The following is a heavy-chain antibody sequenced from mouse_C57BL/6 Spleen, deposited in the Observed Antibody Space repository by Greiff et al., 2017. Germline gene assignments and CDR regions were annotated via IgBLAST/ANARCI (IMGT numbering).Heavy chain of an antibody. J-gene: IGHJ1*03. V-gene: IGHV1-80*01. CDR3: ARESFCGSCYCRYYDV. CDR1: GYAFSSYW. Sequence: VQLQQSGAELVKPGASVKISCKASGYAFSSYWMNWVKQRPGKGLEWIGQIYPGDGDTNYNGKFKGKATLTADKSSSTAYMQLSSLTSEDSAVYFCARESFCGSCYCRYYDVWGTGTTLTVSS. CDR2: IYPGDGDT. D-gene: IGHD1-1*01.